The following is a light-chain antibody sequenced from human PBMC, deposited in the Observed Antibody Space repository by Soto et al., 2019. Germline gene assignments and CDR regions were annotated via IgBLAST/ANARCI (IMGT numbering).Light chain of an antibody. J-gene: IGLJ1*01. CDR2: DVS. V-gene: IGLV2-11*01. CDR3: CSYADSHNYV. Sequence: QSALTQPRSVSGSPGQSVTISCTGTSSDVGGYNYVSWYQQHPGKAPKLMIYDVSKRPSGVPDRFSGSKSGNTASLTISGLQAEDEADYYCCSYADSHNYVFGTGTKVTVL. CDR1: SSDVGGYNY.